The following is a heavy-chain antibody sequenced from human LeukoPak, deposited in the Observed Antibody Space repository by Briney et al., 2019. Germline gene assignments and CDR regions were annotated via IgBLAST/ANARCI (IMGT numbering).Heavy chain of an antibody. V-gene: IGHV3-33*06. J-gene: IGHJ4*02. Sequence: GGSLRLSCAASGFTFSSYGMHWVRQAPGKGLEWVAVIWYDGSNKYCADSVKGRFTISRDNSKNTLYLQMNSLRAEDTAVYYCAKIWNDEDYWGQGTLVTVSS. CDR2: IWYDGSNK. D-gene: IGHD1-1*01. CDR3: AKIWNDEDY. CDR1: GFTFSSYG.